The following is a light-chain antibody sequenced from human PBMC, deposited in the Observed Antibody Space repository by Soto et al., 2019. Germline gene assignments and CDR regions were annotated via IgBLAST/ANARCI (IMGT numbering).Light chain of an antibody. J-gene: IGKJ2*01. CDR2: WAS. V-gene: IGKV4-1*01. CDR1: QSVLFISDNKNY. Sequence: DIVMTQSPDSLAVSLGARATINCTSSQSVLFISDNKNYLAWYQQKAGQPPRLLIHWASTRETGVPDRFSDSGSGTDFTLTISSLQTEDVAVYFCQQYYSLPITFGQGTKLEIK. CDR3: QQYYSLPIT.